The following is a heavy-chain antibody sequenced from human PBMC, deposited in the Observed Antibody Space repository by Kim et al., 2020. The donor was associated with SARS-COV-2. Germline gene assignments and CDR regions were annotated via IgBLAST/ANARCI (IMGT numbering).Heavy chain of an antibody. CDR3: ASIEEFTGSGSPHDY. Sequence: KFQGKVTMTRDTSTSTVYMELSSLRSEDTAVYYCASIEEFTGSGSPHDYWGQGTLVTVSS. V-gene: IGHV1-46*01. D-gene: IGHD3-10*01. J-gene: IGHJ4*02.